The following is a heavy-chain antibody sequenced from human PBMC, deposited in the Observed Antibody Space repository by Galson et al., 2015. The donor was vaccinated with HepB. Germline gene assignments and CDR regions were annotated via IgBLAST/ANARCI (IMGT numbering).Heavy chain of an antibody. CDR3: ARGGNYFHYYMDV. CDR1: GFTFSTYS. D-gene: IGHD1-26*01. J-gene: IGHJ6*03. CDR2: ISSSGDTI. Sequence: SLRLACAVSGFTFSTYSMNWVHQAPGKRLEWSSYISSSGDTIYYADSVKGRFSISRDSAKNSLYLQMNSLRPEDTAIYYCARGGNYFHYYMDVWGKGTTVTVSS. V-gene: IGHV3-48*01.